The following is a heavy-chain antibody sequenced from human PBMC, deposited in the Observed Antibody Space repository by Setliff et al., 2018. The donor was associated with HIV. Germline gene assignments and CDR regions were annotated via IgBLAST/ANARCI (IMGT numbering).Heavy chain of an antibody. V-gene: IGHV1-69*13. CDR2: IIPIFGTA. CDR1: GGTFSSYA. D-gene: IGHD3-22*01. J-gene: IGHJ5*02. Sequence: ASVKVSCKASGGTFSSYAISWVRQAPGQGLEWMGGIIPIFGTANYAQKFQGRVTITADESTSTAYMELSSLRSEDTAVYYCARDRCDSVKCYLYNWFDPWGQGTLVTVSS. CDR3: ARDRCDSVKCYLYNWFDP.